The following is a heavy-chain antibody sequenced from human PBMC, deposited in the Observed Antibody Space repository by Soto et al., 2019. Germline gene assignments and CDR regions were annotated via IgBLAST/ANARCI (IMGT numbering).Heavy chain of an antibody. CDR2: IFYSGST. J-gene: IGHJ4*01. Sequence: SETLSLTCNVSGGPISGDYYWTWIRQPPGKGLEWIGYIFYSGSTYYNPSLKSRVTMSVDTSKNQFSLRLSSVTAADTAVYYGVREGVGVDSSGYLIRYLDLWGQGILDTVSS. CDR3: VREGVGVDSSGYLIRYLDL. CDR1: GGPISGDYY. V-gene: IGHV4-30-4*01. D-gene: IGHD3-22*01.